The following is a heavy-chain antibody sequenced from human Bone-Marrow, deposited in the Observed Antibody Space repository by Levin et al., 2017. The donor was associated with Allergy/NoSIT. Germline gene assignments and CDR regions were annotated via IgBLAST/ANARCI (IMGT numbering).Heavy chain of an antibody. CDR3: ARIGIYRYFDY. CDR2: IFPSGTT. D-gene: IGHD1-14*01. CDR1: GGSIRSYY. Sequence: PSETLSLTCTVSGGSIRSYYWSWIRQPARKGLEWIGRIFPSGTTSYNPSLKSRVTMSVDTSKNHFSLNLNSVTAADTAVYYCARIGIYRYFDYWGQGTLVTVSS. V-gene: IGHV4-4*07. J-gene: IGHJ4*02.